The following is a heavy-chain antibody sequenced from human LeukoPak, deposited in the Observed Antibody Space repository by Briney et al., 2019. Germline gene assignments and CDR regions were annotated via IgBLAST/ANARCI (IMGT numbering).Heavy chain of an antibody. CDR1: GFTFSDHY. D-gene: IGHD3-22*01. V-gene: IGHV3-72*01. CDR3: ARGGYYYDSSGYFDY. CDR2: TRNKANSYTT. Sequence: PGRSLRLSCAASGFTFSDHYMDWVRQAPGKGLEWVGRTRNKANSYTTEYAASVKGRFTISRDDSKNSLYLQMNSLKTEDTAVYYCARGGYYYDSSGYFDYWGQGTLVTVSS. J-gene: IGHJ4*02.